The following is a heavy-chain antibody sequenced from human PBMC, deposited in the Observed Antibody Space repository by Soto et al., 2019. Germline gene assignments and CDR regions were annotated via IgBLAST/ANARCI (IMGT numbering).Heavy chain of an antibody. CDR2: VYYSGST. Sequence: PSETLCLTWTVSGGYISNYYWSWVRQHPGEGLEWIGYVYYSGSTNYNPSLESRVTISIDASKNQFSLKMKSVTAADTAVYYCVRDYLMTGFDLWGQRALV. V-gene: IGHV4-59*01. CDR1: GGYISNYY. J-gene: IGHJ4*02. CDR3: VRDYLMTGFDL. D-gene: IGHD3-9*01.